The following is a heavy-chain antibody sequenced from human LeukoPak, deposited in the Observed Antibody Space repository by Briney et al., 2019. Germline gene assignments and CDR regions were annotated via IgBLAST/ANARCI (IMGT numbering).Heavy chain of an antibody. D-gene: IGHD1-26*01. CDR3: AREEGGAGLYGFDI. V-gene: IGHV3-21*01. CDR1: GLTFSSYS. Sequence: KTGGSLRLSCAASGLTFSSYSMNWVRQAPGKGLEWVSSISSSSDYIYYADSLKGRFTISRDNAKNSLYLQMNSLRAEDTAVYYCAREEGGAGLYGFDIWGQGAMVTVSS. J-gene: IGHJ3*02. CDR2: ISSSSDYI.